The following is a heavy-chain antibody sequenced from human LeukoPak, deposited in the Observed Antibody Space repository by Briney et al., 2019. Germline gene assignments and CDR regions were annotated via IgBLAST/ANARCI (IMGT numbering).Heavy chain of an antibody. CDR3: AKAKGSSQWFYFDY. CDR1: GXXFDXXA. J-gene: IGHJ4*02. V-gene: IGHV3-9*01. CDR2: INWDTGII. Sequence: SLRLSCAAXGXXFDXXAMHWVRXAPGKXLEWVXGINWDTGIIGYADSVKGRFTISRDNVKNSLYLQMNSLRAEDTALYYCAKAKGSSQWFYFDYWGQGALVTVSS. D-gene: IGHD2-8*01.